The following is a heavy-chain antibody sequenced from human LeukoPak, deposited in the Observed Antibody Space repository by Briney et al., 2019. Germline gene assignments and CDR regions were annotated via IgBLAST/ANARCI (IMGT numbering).Heavy chain of an antibody. CDR1: GFTFSSYS. CDR3: AGNSSSPSFDY. Sequence: GGSLRLSCAASGFTFSSYSMNWVRQAPGKGLEWVSSISSSSSYTYYADSVKGRFTISRDNAKNSLYLQMNSLRAEDTAVYYCAGNSSSPSFDYWGQGTLVTVSS. CDR2: ISSSSSYT. D-gene: IGHD6-6*01. V-gene: IGHV3-21*01. J-gene: IGHJ4*02.